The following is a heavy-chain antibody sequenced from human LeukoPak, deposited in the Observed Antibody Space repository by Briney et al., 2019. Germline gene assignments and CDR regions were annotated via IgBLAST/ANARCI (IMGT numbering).Heavy chain of an antibody. D-gene: IGHD3-10*01. V-gene: IGHV3-21*04. CDR1: GFTFSSYS. CDR3: AKDPGRYYGSGSYYNEDWFDP. Sequence: NAGGSLRLSCAASGFTFSSYSMNWVRQAPGKGLEWVSSISSSSSYIYYADSVKGRFTISRDNSKNTLYLQMNSLRAEDTAVYYCAKDPGRYYGSGSYYNEDWFDPWGQGTLVTVSS. CDR2: ISSSSSYI. J-gene: IGHJ5*02.